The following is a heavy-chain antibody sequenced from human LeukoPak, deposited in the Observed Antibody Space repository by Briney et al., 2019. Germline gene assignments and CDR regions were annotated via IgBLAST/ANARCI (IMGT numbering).Heavy chain of an antibody. CDR3: ARDTFQPGLIDY. CDR2: INDVSGDI. V-gene: IGHV3-21*05. CDR1: EFTFSLYA. D-gene: IGHD2-2*01. J-gene: IGHJ4*02. Sequence: PGGSLRLSCAASEFTFSLYAMKWVRQAPGKGLEWVSYINDVSGDIHYADSVKGRFTISRDNAKNTLYLQMNSLRAEDTAVYYCARDTFQPGLIDYWGQGTLVTVSS.